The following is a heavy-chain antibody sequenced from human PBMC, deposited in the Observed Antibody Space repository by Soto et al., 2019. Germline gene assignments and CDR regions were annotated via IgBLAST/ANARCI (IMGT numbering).Heavy chain of an antibody. Sequence: SETLSLTCTVSGGSISSYYWSWIRQPPGKGLEWIGYIYYSGSTNYNPSLKSRVTISVDTSKNQFSLNLSSVTAADTAVYYCARKDSSGYYDWFDPWGQGTQVTVSS. J-gene: IGHJ5*02. D-gene: IGHD3-22*01. CDR2: IYYSGST. V-gene: IGHV4-59*08. CDR1: GGSISSYY. CDR3: ARKDSSGYYDWFDP.